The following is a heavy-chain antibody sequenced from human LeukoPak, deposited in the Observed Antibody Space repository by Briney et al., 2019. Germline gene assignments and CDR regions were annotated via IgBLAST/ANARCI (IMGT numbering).Heavy chain of an antibody. CDR2: ISGSGGST. CDR3: AKVRSSSFDY. V-gene: IGHV3-23*01. CDR1: GFTFSSYW. J-gene: IGHJ4*02. Sequence: GGSLRLSCVASGFTFSSYWMSWVRQAPGKGLEWVSAISGSGGSTYYADSVKGRFTISRDNSKNTLYLQMNSLRAEDTAVYYCAKVRSSSFDYWGQGTLVTVSS. D-gene: IGHD2-2*01.